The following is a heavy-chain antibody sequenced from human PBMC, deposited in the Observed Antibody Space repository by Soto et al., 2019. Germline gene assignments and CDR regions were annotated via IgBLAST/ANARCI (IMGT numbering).Heavy chain of an antibody. D-gene: IGHD2-2*01. Sequence: GASVKVSCKASGYTFTDYYIHWVRQAPGQGLEWMGWINPNSGATNYAQKVQGRVTMTRETSISTAYMELSRLRSDDTAVYYCARDLVPAAISFYGMDVWGQATTATVSS. CDR1: GYTFTDYY. CDR3: ARDLVPAAISFYGMDV. J-gene: IGHJ6*02. CDR2: INPNSGAT. V-gene: IGHV1-2*02.